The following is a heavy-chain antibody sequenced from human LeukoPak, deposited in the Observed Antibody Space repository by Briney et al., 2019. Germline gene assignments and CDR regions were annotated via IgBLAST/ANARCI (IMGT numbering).Heavy chain of an antibody. Sequence: SETLSLTCTVSGGSISSSSYYWGWIRQPPGKGLEWIGSIYYSGSTYYNPSLKSRVTISVDTSKNQFSLKLSSVTAADTAAYYCAREDSLETTVDYWGQGTLVTVSS. CDR2: IYYSGST. CDR3: AREDSLETTVDY. V-gene: IGHV4-39*02. CDR1: GGSISSSSYY. J-gene: IGHJ4*02. D-gene: IGHD4-17*01.